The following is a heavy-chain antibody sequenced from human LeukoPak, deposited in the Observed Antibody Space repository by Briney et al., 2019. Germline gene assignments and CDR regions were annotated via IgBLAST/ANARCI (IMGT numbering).Heavy chain of an antibody. CDR3: ARATEYYDFWSGLYPPYYYYGMDV. CDR1: GGSISSYY. J-gene: IGHJ6*02. V-gene: IGHV4-59*01. Sequence: SETLSLACTASGGSISSYYWSWIRQPPGKGLEWIGYIYYSGSTNYNPSLKSRVTISVDTSKNQFSLKLSSVTAADTAVYYCARATEYYDFWSGLYPPYYYYGMDVWGQGTTVTVSS. CDR2: IYYSGST. D-gene: IGHD3-3*01.